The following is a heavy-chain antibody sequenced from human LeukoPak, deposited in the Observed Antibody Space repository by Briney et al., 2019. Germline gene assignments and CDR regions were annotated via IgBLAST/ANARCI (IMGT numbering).Heavy chain of an antibody. D-gene: IGHD2-2*01. CDR2: IYNSGST. CDR3: ARIVPVDLDNWFDP. J-gene: IGHJ5*02. Sequence: SETLSLTCTVSGGSVSSYYWSWIRLPPGKGLEWIGYIYNSGSTNYNPSLKSRVTISIDTSKNQFSLKLSSVTAADTAVYYCARIVPVDLDNWFDPWGQGTLVTVSS. CDR1: GGSVSSYY. V-gene: IGHV4-59*02.